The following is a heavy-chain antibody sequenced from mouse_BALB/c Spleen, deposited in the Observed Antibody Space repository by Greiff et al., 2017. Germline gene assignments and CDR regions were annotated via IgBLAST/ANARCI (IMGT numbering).Heavy chain of an antibody. Sequence: VQLQQSGAELVRPGALVKLSCKASGFNIKDTYMHWVKQRPEQGLEWIGRIDPANGNTKYDPKFQGKATITADTSSNTAYLQLSSLTSEDTAVYYCARWGLLNAMDYWGQGTSVTVSS. J-gene: IGHJ4*01. V-gene: IGHV14-3*02. CDR3: ARWGLLNAMDY. CDR2: IDPANGNT. CDR1: GFNIKDTY. D-gene: IGHD2-3*01.